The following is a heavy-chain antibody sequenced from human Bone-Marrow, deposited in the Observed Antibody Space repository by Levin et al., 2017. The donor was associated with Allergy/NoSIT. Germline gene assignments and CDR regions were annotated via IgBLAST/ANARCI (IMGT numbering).Heavy chain of an antibody. CDR1: GFSFGTYG. D-gene: IGHD6-19*01. J-gene: IGHJ4*02. CDR3: ARVRRYSTSAWYAGDY. CDR2: IKQDGSEK. V-gene: IGHV3-7*01. Sequence: ETLSLTCAASGFSFGTYGMSWVRQAPGKGLEWVAKIKQDGSEKHYVDSLKGRFTISRDNAKNSLYLQMNSLRAEDTAVYYCARVRRYSTSAWYAGDYWGQGTLVTVSS.